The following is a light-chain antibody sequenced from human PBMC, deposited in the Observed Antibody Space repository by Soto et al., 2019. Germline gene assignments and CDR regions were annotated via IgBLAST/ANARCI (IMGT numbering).Light chain of an antibody. CDR2: EVS. J-gene: IGLJ2*01. CDR1: SSDIGAYTL. V-gene: IGLV2-23*02. Sequence: QSALTQPASASGSPGQSITISCTGTSSDIGAYTLVSWYQQYPGKAPRLIIYEVSKRPSGISNRFSASKSDNTASLTISGLRAEDEAVYYCCSYVDSRSVVFGGGTKVTVL. CDR3: CSYVDSRSVV.